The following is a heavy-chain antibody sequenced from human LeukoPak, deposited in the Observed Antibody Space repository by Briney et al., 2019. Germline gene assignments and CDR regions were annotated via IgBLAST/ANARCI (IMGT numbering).Heavy chain of an antibody. CDR2: IIPILGIA. Sequence: ASVKVSCKASGGTLSSYAISWVRQAPGQGLEWMGRIIPILGIANYAQKFQGRVTITADKSTSTAYMELSSLRSEDTAVYYCARDWKDIVVVPAGIPGGDAFDIWGQGTMVTVSS. J-gene: IGHJ3*02. V-gene: IGHV1-69*04. CDR1: GGTLSSYA. D-gene: IGHD2-2*02. CDR3: ARDWKDIVVVPAGIPGGDAFDI.